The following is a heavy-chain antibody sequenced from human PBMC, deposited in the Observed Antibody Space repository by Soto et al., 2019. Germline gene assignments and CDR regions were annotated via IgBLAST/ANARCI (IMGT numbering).Heavy chain of an antibody. D-gene: IGHD2-21*01. CDR3: AIVGYYYGMDV. Sequence: SETLSLTCTVSGGSISSGDYYWSWIRQPPGKGLEWIGYIYYSGSTYYNPSLKSRVTISVDTSKNQFSLKLSSVTAADTDVYYCAIVGYYYGMDVWGQGTTVTVSS. J-gene: IGHJ6*02. CDR1: GGSISSGDYY. CDR2: IYYSGST. V-gene: IGHV4-30-4*01.